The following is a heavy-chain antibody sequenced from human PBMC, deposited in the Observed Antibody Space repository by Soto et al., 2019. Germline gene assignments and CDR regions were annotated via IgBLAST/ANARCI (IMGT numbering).Heavy chain of an antibody. CDR3: ARGTVTGDY. J-gene: IGHJ4*02. V-gene: IGHV3-74*01. Sequence: EVQLEESGGGLVQPGGSLRLSCAASGFTFSNYWMHWVRQAPGKGLVWVSRIDSDGRSTNYSDSVKGRFTISRDYAKNTLDLQMNSLRAEDTAVYYCARGTVTGDYWGQGTLVTVSS. CDR2: IDSDGRST. CDR1: GFTFSNYW. D-gene: IGHD4-17*01.